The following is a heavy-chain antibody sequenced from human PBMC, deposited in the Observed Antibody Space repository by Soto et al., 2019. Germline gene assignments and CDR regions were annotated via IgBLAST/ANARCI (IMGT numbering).Heavy chain of an antibody. V-gene: IGHV1-46*01. J-gene: IGHJ1*01. CDR1: GYIFTAYS. Sequence: AASVKVSCKTSGYIFTAYSMHWVRQAPGQGLEWMGVVNPSGGSAHYAQSFEGRVTLTRDTSTSTFYMELSSLRSEDTAVYYCAREENCRGGTRYSEYSHLCCPGTLVTGSS. D-gene: IGHD2-15*01. CDR3: AREENCRGGTRYSEYSHL. CDR2: VNPSGGSA.